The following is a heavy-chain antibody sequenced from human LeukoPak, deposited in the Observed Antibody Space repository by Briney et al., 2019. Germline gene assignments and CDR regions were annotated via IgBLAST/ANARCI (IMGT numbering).Heavy chain of an antibody. CDR3: ARDRPNYYGTNGHYYRRDGDY. Sequence: GGSLRLSCAASKFTFSIYAMGWVRQAPGKGLEWVSSITSAGESTYYAGSVKGRFTISRGNSRNTLYLQMNSLRAEDTAIYYCARDRPNYYGTNGHYYRRDGDYWGQGTLVTVSS. D-gene: IGHD3-22*01. V-gene: IGHV3-23*01. CDR2: ITSAGEST. J-gene: IGHJ4*02. CDR1: KFTFSIYA.